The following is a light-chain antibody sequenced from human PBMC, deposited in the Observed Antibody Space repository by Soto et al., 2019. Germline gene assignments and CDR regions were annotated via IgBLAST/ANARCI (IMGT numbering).Light chain of an antibody. CDR1: QSISDT. V-gene: IGKV3-15*01. J-gene: IGKJ1*01. CDR2: GAS. Sequence: EIVMTQSPATLSVSPGGRATLSCRASQSISDTLAWYQQKPGQAPRLLIHGASTRATGFPARFSGSGSGTDFTLTISSLQSEDFAVYYCQQRSNWLTWTFGQGTKVDIK. CDR3: QQRSNWLTWT.